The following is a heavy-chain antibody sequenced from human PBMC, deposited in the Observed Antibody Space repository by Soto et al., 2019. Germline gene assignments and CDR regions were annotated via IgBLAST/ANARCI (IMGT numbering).Heavy chain of an antibody. J-gene: IGHJ5*02. V-gene: IGHV1-69*01. CDR1: GGTFKRYA. CDR3: AREGGHNYGLGRGHPFDP. D-gene: IGHD4-17*01. Sequence: QVQLVQSGAEVKKSGSSVKISCKTAGGTFKRYAISWVRQAPGRGLEWMGAIIPMFGSPNYAQKFQGRLTMTPDESTNTVYMEMSSLRFDDTAVYYCAREGGHNYGLGRGHPFDPWGQGTLVTVSS. CDR2: IIPMFGSP.